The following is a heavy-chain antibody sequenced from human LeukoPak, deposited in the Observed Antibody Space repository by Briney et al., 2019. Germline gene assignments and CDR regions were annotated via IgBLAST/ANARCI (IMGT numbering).Heavy chain of an antibody. V-gene: IGHV1-2*02. CDR2: INPNSGGT. CDR1: GYTFTGYY. J-gene: IGHJ3*02. CDR3: ARVKVAAAVNAFDI. Sequence: ASVKVSCKASGYTFTGYYMHWVRQAPGQGLEWMGWINPNSGGTNYAQKFQGRVTMTRDTSISTAYMEQSRLRSDDTAVYYCARVKVAAAVNAFDIWGQGTMVTVSS. D-gene: IGHD6-13*01.